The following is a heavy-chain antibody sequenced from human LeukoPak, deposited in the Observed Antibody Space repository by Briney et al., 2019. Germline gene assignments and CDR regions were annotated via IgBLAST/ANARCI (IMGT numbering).Heavy chain of an antibody. J-gene: IGHJ5*02. Sequence: GEPLKISCKGSGYSFTSYWIGWVRQMPGKGLEWMGIIYPGDSDTRYSPSFQGQVTISADKSISTAYLQWSSLKASDTAMYYCARLWSGYQRWDWFDPWGQGTLVTVSS. D-gene: IGHD3-3*01. CDR2: IYPGDSDT. CDR1: GYSFTSYW. CDR3: ARLWSGYQRWDWFDP. V-gene: IGHV5-51*01.